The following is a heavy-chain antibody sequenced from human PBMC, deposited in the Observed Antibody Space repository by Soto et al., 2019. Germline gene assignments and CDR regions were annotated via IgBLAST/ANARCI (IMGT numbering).Heavy chain of an antibody. CDR2: VYSGGGT. D-gene: IGHD3-9*01. CDR1: GGSLRGYS. V-gene: IGHV4-59*01. Sequence: TSETLSLTCSVLGGSLRGYSWSWIRQSPGKGLEWIGYVYSGGGTNYSPSFMGRVTISVDTTDNQFSLKLNSVTAADTAVYYCARETTPMSPHYFYYGMDVWGQGTTVTVSS. CDR3: ARETTPMSPHYFYYGMDV. J-gene: IGHJ6*02.